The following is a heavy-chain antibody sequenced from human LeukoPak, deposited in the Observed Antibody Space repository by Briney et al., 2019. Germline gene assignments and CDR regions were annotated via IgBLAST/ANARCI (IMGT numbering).Heavy chain of an antibody. J-gene: IGHJ5*02. D-gene: IGHD2-15*01. CDR3: ARGLGYCSGGSCYPNWFDP. CDR2: IYPGDSET. Sequence: PGESLKISCEASGYSFHNYWIAWVRQMPGKGLEWMGIIYPGDSETRYSPSFQGQVTISADQSISTAYLQGSSLKASDTAIYYCARGLGYCSGGSCYPNWFDPWGQGTLVTVSS. V-gene: IGHV5-51*01. CDR1: GYSFHNYW.